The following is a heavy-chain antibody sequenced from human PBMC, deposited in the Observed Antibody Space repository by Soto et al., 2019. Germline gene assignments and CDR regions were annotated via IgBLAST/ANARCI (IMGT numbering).Heavy chain of an antibody. CDR2: IYYSGST. V-gene: IGHV4-30-4*01. CDR3: ARVWNRQNSYYNGMDV. J-gene: IGHJ6*02. Sequence: QVQLRESGPGLVKPSQTLSLTCTVSGGSISSGDYYWSWIRQPPGKGLEWIGYIYYSGSTYYNPSLKSRATISIDTSKNQFSLNLSSVTAADTAMYYCARVWNRQNSYYNGMDVWGQGTTVTVSS. CDR1: GGSISSGDYY. D-gene: IGHD1-1*01.